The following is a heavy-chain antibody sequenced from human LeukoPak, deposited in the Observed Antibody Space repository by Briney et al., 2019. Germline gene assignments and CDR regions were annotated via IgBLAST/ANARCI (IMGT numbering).Heavy chain of an antibody. V-gene: IGHV3-33*01. J-gene: IGHJ3*02. CDR3: ARDLVRSMVGAFDI. CDR2: IWYDGSNK. D-gene: IGHD2/OR15-2a*01. Sequence: GRSLRLSCAASGFIFSSYGMHWVRQAPGKGLEWVAVIWYDGSNKYYADSVKGRFTISRDNSKNTLYLQMNSLRAEDTAVYYCARDLVRSMVGAFDIWGQGTMVTVSS. CDR1: GFIFSSYG.